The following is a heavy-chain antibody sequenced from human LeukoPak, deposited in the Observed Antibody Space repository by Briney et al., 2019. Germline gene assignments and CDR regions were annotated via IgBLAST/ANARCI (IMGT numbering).Heavy chain of an antibody. Sequence: PGGSLRLSCAASGFTFSSYEMNWVRQAPGKGLEWVSYISSSGSTIYYADSVKGRFTISRDNAKNSLYLQMNSLRAEDTAVYYCARDPGRARIAAAGYFDYWGQGTLVTVSS. V-gene: IGHV3-48*03. CDR1: GFTFSSYE. CDR2: ISSSGSTI. CDR3: ARDPGRARIAAAGYFDY. D-gene: IGHD6-13*01. J-gene: IGHJ4*02.